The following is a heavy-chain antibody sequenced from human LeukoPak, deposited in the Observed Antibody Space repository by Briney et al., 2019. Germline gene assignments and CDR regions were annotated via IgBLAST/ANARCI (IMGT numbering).Heavy chain of an antibody. CDR3: ARGHWKMDS. Sequence: GGSLRLSCAASGFGFRTNWMTWVRQTPGRGLEWVAYINPDGSEKDYVESVKGRFTVSRDKAENSLSLQMNSLRADDTAVYYCARGHWKMDSWGQGTLVTVSS. CDR1: GFGFRTNW. J-gene: IGHJ5*01. V-gene: IGHV3-7*05. CDR2: INPDGSEK. D-gene: IGHD1-1*01.